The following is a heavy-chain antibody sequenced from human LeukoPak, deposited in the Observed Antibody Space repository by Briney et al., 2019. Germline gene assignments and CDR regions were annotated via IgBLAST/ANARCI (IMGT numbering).Heavy chain of an antibody. Sequence: GGSLRLSCAASGFTFSNAWISWVRQAPGKGLEWVGRIKRKSDGGTTDLAAPVKGRFTISRDDSKNTLYLQMNSLKAEDTAVYYCTTDRAVAAVGDFDYWGQGTLVTVSS. J-gene: IGHJ4*02. D-gene: IGHD6-13*01. CDR1: GFTFSNAW. CDR2: IKRKSDGGTT. V-gene: IGHV3-15*01. CDR3: TTDRAVAAVGDFDY.